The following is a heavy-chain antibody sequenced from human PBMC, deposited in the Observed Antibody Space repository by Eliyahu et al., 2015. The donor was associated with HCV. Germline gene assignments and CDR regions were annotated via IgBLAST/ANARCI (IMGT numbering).Heavy chain of an antibody. CDR1: GFTFSTYW. V-gene: IGHV3-74*01. J-gene: IGHJ4*02. D-gene: IGHD1-1*01. Sequence: EVQLVXSGXDLVQPGGSLRLSCAASGFTFSTYWMHWVRQAPGKGLVWVSHINADATITNYADSVKGRFTVSRDNAKHMLYLQMSSLRAEDTGVYYCASELAIGYWGQGTLITVSS. CDR3: ASELAIGY. CDR2: INADATIT.